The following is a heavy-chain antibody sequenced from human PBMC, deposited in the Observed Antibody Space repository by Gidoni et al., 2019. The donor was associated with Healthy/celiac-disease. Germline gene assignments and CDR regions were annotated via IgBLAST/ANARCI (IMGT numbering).Heavy chain of an antibody. J-gene: IGHJ6*02. CDR3: ASSVNIYYYGMDV. Sequence: QVQLQESGPGLVKPSETLSLTCTVSGGSISSYYWSWIRQPPGKGLEWIGYIYYSGSTNYNPSLKSRVTISVDTSKNQFSLKLSSVTAADTAVYYCASSVNIYYYGMDVWGQGTTVTVSS. D-gene: IGHD4-4*01. V-gene: IGHV4-59*01. CDR1: GGSISSYY. CDR2: IYYSGST.